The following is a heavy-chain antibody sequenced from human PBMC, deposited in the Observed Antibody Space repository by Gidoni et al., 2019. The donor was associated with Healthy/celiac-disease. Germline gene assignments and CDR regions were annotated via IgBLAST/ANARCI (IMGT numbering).Heavy chain of an antibody. J-gene: IGHJ4*02. D-gene: IGHD6-13*01. CDR2: ISGSGGST. CDR3: AKDRGSSWYYFDY. V-gene: IGHV3-23*01. Sequence: EVQLLESGGGLVQPGGSLRLSCAASGFTFSSYAMSWVRQAPGKGLEWVAAISGSGGSTYYADSVKGRFTISRDNSKNTLYLQMNSLRAEDTAVYYCAKDRGSSWYYFDYWGQGTLVTVSS. CDR1: GFTFSSYA.